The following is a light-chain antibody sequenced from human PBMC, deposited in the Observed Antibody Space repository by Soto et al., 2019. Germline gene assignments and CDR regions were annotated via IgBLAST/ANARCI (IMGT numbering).Light chain of an antibody. CDR2: KVS. J-gene: IGLJ2*01. CDR1: SSDVGAYDY. CDR3: CSYASSSTYVV. Sequence: QSVLTQAASVSGSPGQSITISCTGTSSDVGAYDYVTWYQQHPGKAPKVMIYKVSNRPSGVSNRFSGSKSGNTASLTISGLQAEDEAEYYCCSYASSSTYVVFGGGTKLTVL. V-gene: IGLV2-14*01.